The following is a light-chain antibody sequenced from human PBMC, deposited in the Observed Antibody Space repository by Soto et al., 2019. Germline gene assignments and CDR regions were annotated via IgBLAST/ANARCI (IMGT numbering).Light chain of an antibody. CDR2: STS. V-gene: IGLV7-43*01. CDR3: LLYYGGALGV. J-gene: IGLJ2*01. Sequence: QTVVPQEPSLTVSPGGTVTLTCASSTGAVTSGYYPNWFQQKPGQAPRSLIYSTSYRHSWTPARFSGSLLGGKAALTLSGVQPEDEAEYYCLLYYGGALGVFGGGTKVTVL. CDR1: TGAVTSGYY.